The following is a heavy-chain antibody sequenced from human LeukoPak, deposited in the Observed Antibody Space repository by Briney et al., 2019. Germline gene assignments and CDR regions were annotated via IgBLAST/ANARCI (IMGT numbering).Heavy chain of an antibody. CDR3: ARDSSSNWRLLFHWSDP. D-gene: IGHD6-13*01. V-gene: IGHV4-38-2*02. CDR2: IYHSGST. Sequence: SETLSLTCTVSGYSISSDYYWGWIRQPPGKGLEWIGSIYHSGSTYYNSSLKSRVTISIDTSKNQFSLKLRSVTAADTAVYYCARDSSSNWRLLFHWSDPWGQGTLVTVSS. J-gene: IGHJ5*02. CDR1: GYSISSDYY.